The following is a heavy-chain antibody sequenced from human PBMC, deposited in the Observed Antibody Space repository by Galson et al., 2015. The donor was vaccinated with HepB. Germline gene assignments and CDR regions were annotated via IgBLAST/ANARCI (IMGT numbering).Heavy chain of an antibody. CDR3: ARDRYYYGSGSHTDYYYYYGMDV. V-gene: IGHV1-69*10. Sequence: SVKVSCKASGGTFSSYAISWVRQAPGQGLEWMGGIIPIFGIANYAQKFQGRATITADKSTSTAYMELSSLRSEDTAVYYCARDRYYYGSGSHTDYYYYYGMDVWGQGTTVTVSS. J-gene: IGHJ6*02. D-gene: IGHD3-10*01. CDR1: GGTFSSYA. CDR2: IIPIFGIA.